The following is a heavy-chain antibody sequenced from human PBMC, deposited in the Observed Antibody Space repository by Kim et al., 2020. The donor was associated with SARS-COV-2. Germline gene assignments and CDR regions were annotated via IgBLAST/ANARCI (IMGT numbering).Heavy chain of an antibody. CDR3: AKAPADGDYYY. CDR2: IWYDGSIK. D-gene: IGHD4-17*01. Sequence: GGSLRLSCAASGFIFRNYGMHWVRQAPGKGLEWVAVIWYDGSIKYYADSVKGRFTISRDNSKNTLYLQMNSLRAEDTAVYYCAKAPADGDYYYWGQGTLVPVSS. V-gene: IGHV3-33*06. CDR1: GFIFRNYG. J-gene: IGHJ4*02.